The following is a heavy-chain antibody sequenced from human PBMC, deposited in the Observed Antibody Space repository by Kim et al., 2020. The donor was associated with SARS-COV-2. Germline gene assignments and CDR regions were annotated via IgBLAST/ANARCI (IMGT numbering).Heavy chain of an antibody. V-gene: IGHV4-34*01. Sequence: GSSNYNPSRKSRVTISVDTSKNQFSLELSSVTAADTAVYYCASPPVFANAWGQGTLVTVSS. D-gene: IGHD1-20*01. CDR3: ASPPVFANA. J-gene: IGHJ4*02. CDR2: GSS.